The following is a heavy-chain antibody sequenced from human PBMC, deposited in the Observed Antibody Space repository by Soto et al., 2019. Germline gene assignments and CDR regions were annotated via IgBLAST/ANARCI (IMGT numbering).Heavy chain of an antibody. CDR2: ISSSSRYI. CDR1: GFTSSIYS. J-gene: IGHJ6*02. D-gene: IGHD2-15*01. CDR3: ARDRLVAATSAPPYCYYGMDV. V-gene: IGHV3-21*01. Sequence: GGSLRLSCATSGFTSSIYSMNWVRQAQGMGLEWVSSISSSSRYIYYADSVRGRFTISRDNAKNSLYLQINSLRAEDTAVYYCARDRLVAATSAPPYCYYGMDVWGQGTTVTVSS.